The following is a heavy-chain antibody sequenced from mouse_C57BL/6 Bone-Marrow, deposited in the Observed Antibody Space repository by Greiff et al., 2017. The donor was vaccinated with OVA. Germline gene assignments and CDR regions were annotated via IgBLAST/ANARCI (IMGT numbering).Heavy chain of an antibody. D-gene: IGHD1-1*01. CDR3: ARSDYYGSSYYFDY. J-gene: IGHJ2*01. CDR1: GYTFTDYN. CDR2: INPNNGGT. Sequence: VQLQQSGPELVKPGASVKMSCKASGYTFTDYNMHWVKQSHGKSLEWIGYINPNNGGTSYNQKFKGKATLTVNKSSSAAYMELRSLTSEDSAVYYCARSDYYGSSYYFDYWGQGTTLTVSS. V-gene: IGHV1-22*01.